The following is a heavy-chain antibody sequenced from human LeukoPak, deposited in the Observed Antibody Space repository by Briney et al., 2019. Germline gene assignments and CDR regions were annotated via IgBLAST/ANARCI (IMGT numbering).Heavy chain of an antibody. Sequence: GGSLRLSCAASGFTFSSYVMTWVRQAPGKGLEWVSGISGSGVDTFYGDSVKGRFTISRDNAKNTLYLQMNSLRADDTAAYYCATDLTGPEDYWGQGTLVTVSS. CDR2: ISGSGVDT. CDR3: ATDLTGPEDY. V-gene: IGHV3-23*01. CDR1: GFTFSSYV. J-gene: IGHJ4*02.